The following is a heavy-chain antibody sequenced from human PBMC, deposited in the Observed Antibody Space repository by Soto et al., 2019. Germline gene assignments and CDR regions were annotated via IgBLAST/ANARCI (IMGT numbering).Heavy chain of an antibody. CDR2: ISGSGGST. V-gene: IGHV3-23*01. D-gene: IGHD1-1*01. CDR3: AKCLLEWLLTGYFDY. J-gene: IGHJ4*02. Sequence: XTLSLTCAVYGGSFRGYYWRWIPQPPGKGLEWVSDISGSGGSTSYADSVKGRFTISRDNSKNTLYLQMNSLRAEDSSVYYCAKCLLEWLLTGYFDYWGQGTLVTVSS. CDR1: GGSFRGYY.